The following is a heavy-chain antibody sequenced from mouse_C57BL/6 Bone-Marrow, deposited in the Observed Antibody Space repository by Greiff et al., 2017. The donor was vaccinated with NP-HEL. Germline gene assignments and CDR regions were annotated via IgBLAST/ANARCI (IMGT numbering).Heavy chain of an antibody. J-gene: IGHJ2*01. CDR1: GYTFTDYY. V-gene: IGHV1-77*01. D-gene: IGHD1-1*01. CDR3: AKDGSSDFDC. Sequence: QVQLQQSGAELVKPGASVKISCKASGYTFTDYYINWVQQRPGQGLEWIGKIGPGSGSTYYNEKFKGKATLTADKSSSTAYMQLSSLTSEGSAVYFRAKDGSSDFDCWGKGTTLTVSS. CDR2: IGPGSGST.